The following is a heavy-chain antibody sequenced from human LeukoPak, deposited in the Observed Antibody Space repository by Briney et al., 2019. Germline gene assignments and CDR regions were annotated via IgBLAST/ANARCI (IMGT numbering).Heavy chain of an antibody. CDR2: ISGYNGNT. J-gene: IGHJ4*02. Sequence: ASVKVSCKASDYTFTSYGISWVRQAPGQGLEWMGWISGYNGNTNYAQKFQGRVTMTRDTSTSTVYMELSSLRSEDTAVYYCARAKQRLPTGGFDYWGQRTLVTVSS. CDR3: ARAKQRLPTGGFDY. V-gene: IGHV1-18*01. D-gene: IGHD7-27*01. CDR1: DYTFTSYG.